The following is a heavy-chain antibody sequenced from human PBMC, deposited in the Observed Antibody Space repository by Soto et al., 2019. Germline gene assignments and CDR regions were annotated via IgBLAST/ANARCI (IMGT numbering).Heavy chain of an antibody. V-gene: IGHV4-39*01. Sequence: SENLSLTCTVSGGSISRSKYYWGWVRQPPGKGLEWIGNIFYSGRTHYNPSLQSRITISVDTSRNQLSLNLSSVTAADTAIYYCARPVYVYTSKGIQFHWFDLWGQGTLVTVSS. J-gene: IGHJ5*02. CDR1: GGSISRSKYY. CDR2: IFYSGRT. D-gene: IGHD5-18*01. CDR3: ARPVYVYTSKGIQFHWFDL.